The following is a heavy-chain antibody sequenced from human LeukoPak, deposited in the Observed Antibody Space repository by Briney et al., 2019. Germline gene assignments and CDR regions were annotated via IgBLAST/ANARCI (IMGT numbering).Heavy chain of an antibody. J-gene: IGHJ6*03. D-gene: IGHD1-1*01. V-gene: IGHV3-11*04. CDR2: ISISGSTI. CDR1: GFTFSNYY. CDR3: ASVATGTTSPIYYYYMDV. Sequence: GGSLRLSWAASGFTFSNYYMSWIRQAPGKWLEWASYISISGSTIYYADSVKGRFTISRDNAKNSMYLQMNSLRAEDTAVYYCASVATGTTSPIYYYYMDVWGKGTTVTVSS.